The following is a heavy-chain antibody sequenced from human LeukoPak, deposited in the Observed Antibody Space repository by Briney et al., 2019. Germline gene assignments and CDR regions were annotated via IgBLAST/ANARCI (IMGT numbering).Heavy chain of an antibody. D-gene: IGHD3-3*01. V-gene: IGHV3-23*01. Sequence: GGSLRLSCAASGFTFSNYAMSWVRQAPGKGLEWVSAISGGGDNTFYTDSVKGRFTISRDNSKNTLYLQMNSLRAEDTAVYYCARGQYYDFWSGYFPNAFDIWGQGTMVTVSS. CDR1: GFTFSNYA. CDR3: ARGQYYDFWSGYFPNAFDI. CDR2: ISGGGDNT. J-gene: IGHJ3*02.